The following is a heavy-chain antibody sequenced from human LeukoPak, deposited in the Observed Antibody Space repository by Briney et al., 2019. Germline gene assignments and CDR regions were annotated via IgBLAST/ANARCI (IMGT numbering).Heavy chain of an antibody. CDR3: ARDPQRLRLPSDY. CDR1: GFTFSSYA. Sequence: GGSLRLSCAASGFTFSSYAMSWVRQAPGKGLEWVSAISGSGGSTYYADSVKGRFTISRDNSKNTLYLQMNSLRAEDTAVYYCARDPQRLRLPSDYWGQGTLVTVSS. V-gene: IGHV3-23*01. D-gene: IGHD4-17*01. J-gene: IGHJ4*02. CDR2: ISGSGGST.